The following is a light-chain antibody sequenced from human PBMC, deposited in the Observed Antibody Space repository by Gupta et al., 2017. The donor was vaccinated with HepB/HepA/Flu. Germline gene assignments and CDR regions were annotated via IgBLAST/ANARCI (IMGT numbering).Light chain of an antibody. Sequence: SSELTQDPAVSVALGQTVRITCQGDSLRSYYASWYQQKPGQAPVLVIYGKNNRPSGIPDRFSGSSSGNTASSTITGAQAEDEADYYCNSRDSSGNHHVGFGGGTKLTGL. CDR2: GKN. CDR3: NSRDSSGNHHVG. V-gene: IGLV3-19*01. CDR1: SLRSYY. J-gene: IGLJ2*01.